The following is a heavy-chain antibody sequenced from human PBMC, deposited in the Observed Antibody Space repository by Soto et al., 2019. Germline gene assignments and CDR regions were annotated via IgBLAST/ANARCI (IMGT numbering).Heavy chain of an antibody. CDR3: ARVGVGTVDYFDY. J-gene: IGHJ4*02. D-gene: IGHD3-16*01. V-gene: IGHV4-31*03. Sequence: SETLSLTCSVSGGSISSGGYYWSWIRQHPGKGLEWIGYIHYSGSTHYNPSLKSRVSISIDRSQNKFSLNLSSVTAADTAVYYCARVGVGTVDYFDYWGQGTLVTVSS. CDR2: IHYSGST. CDR1: GGSISSGGYY.